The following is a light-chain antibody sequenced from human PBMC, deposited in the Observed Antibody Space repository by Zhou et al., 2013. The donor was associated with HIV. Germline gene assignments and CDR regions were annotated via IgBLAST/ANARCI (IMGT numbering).Light chain of an antibody. CDR3: QQYKTYPIT. CDR2: EAS. CDR1: QDITHY. V-gene: IGKV1-16*01. J-gene: IGKJ5*01. Sequence: DIQMTQSPSSLSASVGDRVTITCRASQDITHYLAWFQQKPGKAPKSLIYEASSLQSGVSSRVSGSGSGTDFTLTISSLQPEDFATYYCQQYKTYPITFGQGTRLEIK.